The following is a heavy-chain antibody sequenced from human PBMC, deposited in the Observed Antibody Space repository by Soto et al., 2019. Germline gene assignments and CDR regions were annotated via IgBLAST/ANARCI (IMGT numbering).Heavy chain of an antibody. V-gene: IGHV3-30*03. CDR3: ADPGSTELDV. J-gene: IGHJ6*02. CDR2: ISNDGTKK. CDR1: GFTFSSYG. Sequence: QVRLVESGGGMVQPGRSLRLSCAASGFTFSSYGMHWVRQVSGKGLGWVAVISNDGTKKYYAASVKGRFTISRDNSKNMLYLQMNSLRPEDTGVYYCADPGSTELDVWGQGTTVTVSS. D-gene: IGHD3-10*01.